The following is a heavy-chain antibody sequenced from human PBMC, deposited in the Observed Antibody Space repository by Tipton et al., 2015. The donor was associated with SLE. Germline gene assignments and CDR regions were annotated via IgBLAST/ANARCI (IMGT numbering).Heavy chain of an antibody. V-gene: IGHV4-61*02. J-gene: IGHJ4*02. Sequence: TLSLTCTVSGGSISSGTYYWTLIRQPAGKVLEWIRRIYTSGSTNYNPSLKGRITISADTSKNQFSLKLNSVTAADTAVYYCARLPDYFDHWGQGALVTVSS. CDR1: GGSISSGTYY. CDR3: ARLPDYFDH. CDR2: IYTSGST.